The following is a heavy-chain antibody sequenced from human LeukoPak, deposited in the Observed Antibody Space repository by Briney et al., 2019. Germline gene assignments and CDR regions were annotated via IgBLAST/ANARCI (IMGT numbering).Heavy chain of an antibody. CDR1: GYTFTDYY. J-gene: IGHJ4*02. CDR2: DDPEDGET. D-gene: IGHD3-9*01. Sequence: ASVKISCKVSGYTFTDYYMHWVQQAPGKGLEWMGLDDPEDGETIYAEKFQGRVTITADTSTDTAYMELSSLRSEDTAVYYCAYTRDDILTGYPIDYWGQGTLVTVSS. V-gene: IGHV1-69-2*01. CDR3: AYTRDDILTGYPIDY.